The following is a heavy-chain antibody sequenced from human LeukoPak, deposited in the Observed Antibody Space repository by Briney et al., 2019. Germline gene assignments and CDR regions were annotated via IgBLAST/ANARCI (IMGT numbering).Heavy chain of an antibody. CDR1: GFTFSSSG. Sequence: PGGSLRLSCAASGFTFSSSGMYSVRQAPGKGLEWAAAISYDGKNQYYADSVKGRFTISRDSSKNTLYLQMNSLRAEDTAVYYCAKLMFDFDSSGYSIDYWGQGTLVTVSS. D-gene: IGHD3-22*01. V-gene: IGHV3-30*18. CDR2: ISYDGKNQ. CDR3: AKLMFDFDSSGYSIDY. J-gene: IGHJ4*02.